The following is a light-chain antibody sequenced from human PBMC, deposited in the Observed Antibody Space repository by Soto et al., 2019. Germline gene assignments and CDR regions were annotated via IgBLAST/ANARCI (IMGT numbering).Light chain of an antibody. J-gene: IGKJ1*01. CDR3: QQRSNWPPLT. CDR2: DAS. CDR1: QSVSSY. Sequence: EIVLTQSPATLSLSPGERATLSCRASQSVSSYLAWYQQKPGQAPRLLIYDASNRATGIPARFSGSESGTDFTLTISRLEPEDFAVYYCQQRSNWPPLTFGQGTKVEIK. V-gene: IGKV3-11*01.